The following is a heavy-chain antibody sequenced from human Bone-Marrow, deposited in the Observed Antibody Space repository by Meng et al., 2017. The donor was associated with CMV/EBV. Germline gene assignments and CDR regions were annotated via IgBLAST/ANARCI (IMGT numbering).Heavy chain of an antibody. CDR3: ASGQQLVPGGGWFDP. CDR1: GFTFSSYD. D-gene: IGHD6-13*01. J-gene: IGHJ5*02. CDR2: IGTAGDT. Sequence: GGSLRLSCAACGFTFSSYDMHWVRQATGKGLEWVSAIGTAGDTYYPGSVKGRFTISRDNAKNSLYLQMNSLRAEDTAVYYCASGQQLVPGGGWFDPWGQGTLVTVSS. V-gene: IGHV3-13*01.